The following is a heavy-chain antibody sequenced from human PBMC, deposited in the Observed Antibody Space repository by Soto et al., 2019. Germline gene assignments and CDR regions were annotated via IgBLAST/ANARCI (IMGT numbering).Heavy chain of an antibody. J-gene: IGHJ6*02. V-gene: IGHV2-5*02. D-gene: IGHD2-15*01. Sequence: QITLKESGPTLVKPTQTLTLTCTFSGFSLSTSGVGVAWIRQPPGKALDWLELISWDDDKRYRPSLESRLTITKDTSKNQVVLTMTNMDSVDTATYYCAYLPCSGGSCYWFSFSGMDVWGQGTTVTVSS. CDR1: GFSLSTSGVG. CDR3: AYLPCSGGSCYWFSFSGMDV. CDR2: ISWDDDK.